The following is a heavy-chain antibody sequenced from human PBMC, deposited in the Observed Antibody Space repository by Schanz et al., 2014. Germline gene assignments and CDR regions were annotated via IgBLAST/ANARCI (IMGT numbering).Heavy chain of an antibody. J-gene: IGHJ4*02. CDR3: ARGDTVTTY. Sequence: DVQLVESGGGLVQPGGSLRLSCAASGFTFTGHWMSWVRQAPGKGLEWVANIKEDGSKKYYVDSVRGRFTISRDNAKNSLYLQLNSLTAEDTAVYHCARGDTVTTYWGQGTLVTVSS. CDR1: GFTFTGHW. D-gene: IGHD4-17*01. CDR2: IKEDGSKK. V-gene: IGHV3-7*01.